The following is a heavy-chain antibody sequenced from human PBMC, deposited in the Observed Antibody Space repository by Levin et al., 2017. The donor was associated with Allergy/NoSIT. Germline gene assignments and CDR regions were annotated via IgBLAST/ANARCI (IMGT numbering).Heavy chain of an antibody. D-gene: IGHD6-13*01. CDR1: GFSFDDYG. Sequence: GASVKVSCEGSGFSFDDYGMSWVRQDPGKGLEWVSGINWNGGSTAYADSVKGRFTISRDNAKKSLYLQMNSLRVEDTALYFCARRGPSSWYRPDQNDAFDIWGQGTMVTVSS. CDR3: ARRGPSSWYRPDQNDAFDI. V-gene: IGHV3-20*04. J-gene: IGHJ3*02. CDR2: INWNGGST.